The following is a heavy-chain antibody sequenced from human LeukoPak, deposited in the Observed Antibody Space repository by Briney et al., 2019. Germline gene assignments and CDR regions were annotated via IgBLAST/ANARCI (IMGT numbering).Heavy chain of an antibody. V-gene: IGHV4-30-2*01. CDR3: ARLNIVTTLYFDY. D-gene: IGHD2/OR15-2a*01. CDR2: IYHSGST. J-gene: IGHJ4*02. Sequence: PSQTLSLTCAVSGGSISTGDYSWSWIRQPPGTGLEWIGYIYHSGSTYYNPSLKSRLTISVDKSKNQFSLNLSSVTAADTAVYYCARLNIVTTLYFDYWGQGALVTVSS. CDR1: GGSISTGDYS.